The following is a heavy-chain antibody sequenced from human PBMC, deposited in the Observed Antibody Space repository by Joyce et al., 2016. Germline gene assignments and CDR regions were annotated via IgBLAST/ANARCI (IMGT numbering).Heavy chain of an antibody. J-gene: IGHJ4*02. Sequence: QVQLVQSGTEVKKPGASVKVSCKASGYTFINYDICWVRQAPGQGLEWLGCISTNKGNTNYAQNVQGRVTVTTDTSTSTAYMELRSLRSDDTARDYCARDGGTYHLDSSAYWGQGTLVTVSS. D-gene: IGHD3-22*01. CDR3: ARDGGTYHLDSSAY. V-gene: IGHV1-18*01. CDR1: GYTFINYD. CDR2: ISTNKGNT.